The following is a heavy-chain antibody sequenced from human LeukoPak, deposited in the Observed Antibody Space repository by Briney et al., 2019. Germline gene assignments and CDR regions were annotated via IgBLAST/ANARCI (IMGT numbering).Heavy chain of an antibody. D-gene: IGHD4-17*01. Sequence: ASVKVSCEASGYTFTSYSISWVRQAPGQGLEWMGWIGPYNGNTNYAQKVQGRVTMTTDTSTSTAYMELRSLRSDDTAVYYCARDDYGDLPFDYWGQGTLVTVSS. V-gene: IGHV1-18*01. CDR3: ARDDYGDLPFDY. CDR1: GYTFTSYS. CDR2: IGPYNGNT. J-gene: IGHJ4*02.